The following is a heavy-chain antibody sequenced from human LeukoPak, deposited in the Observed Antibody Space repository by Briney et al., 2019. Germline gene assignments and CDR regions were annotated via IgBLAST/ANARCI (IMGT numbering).Heavy chain of an antibody. CDR3: ARGSSSWMDYYMDV. V-gene: IGHV4-30-4*07. Sequence: PSETLSLTCVVSGGSISSGGYSWTWIRQPPGKGLEWIGHIYYSGSTYYNPSLKSRVTISVDTSKSQFSLKLSSMTAADTAVYFCARGSSSWMDYYMDVWGKGTTVTVSS. J-gene: IGHJ6*03. CDR1: GGSISSGGYS. D-gene: IGHD6-13*01. CDR2: IYYSGST.